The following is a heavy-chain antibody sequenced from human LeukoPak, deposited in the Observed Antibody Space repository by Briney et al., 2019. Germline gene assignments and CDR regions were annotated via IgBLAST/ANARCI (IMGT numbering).Heavy chain of an antibody. CDR2: MNPNSGNT. V-gene: IGHV1-8*01. CDR3: TRGSSGRRDN. Sequence: ASVKVSCKASGYTFTSCDINWVRQATGQGLEWMGWMNPNSGNTGYGQSFQGRITMTRDISTGTAYMELSNLTSEDTAIYYCTRGSSGRRDNWGQGTLVTVSA. CDR1: GYTFTSCD. D-gene: IGHD6-19*01. J-gene: IGHJ4*02.